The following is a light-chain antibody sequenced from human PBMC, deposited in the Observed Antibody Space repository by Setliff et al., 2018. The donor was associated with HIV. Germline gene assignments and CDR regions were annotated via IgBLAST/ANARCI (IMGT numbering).Light chain of an antibody. CDR1: SSDVGGYNY. CDR3: SSYAGSSYV. V-gene: IGLV2-8*01. CDR2: EVS. J-gene: IGLJ1*01. Sequence: QSALTQSPSASGSPGQSATISCTGTSSDVGGYNYVSWHQQHPGKAPKVIIYEVSKRPSGVPDRFSGSKSGNTASLTVSGLQAEDEADYYCSSYAGSSYVFGSGTKVTVL.